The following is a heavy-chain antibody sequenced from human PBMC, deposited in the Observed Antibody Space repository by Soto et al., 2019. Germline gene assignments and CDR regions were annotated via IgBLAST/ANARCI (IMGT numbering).Heavy chain of an antibody. Sequence: QVQLQESGPGLVKPSQTLSLTCTVSGGSISSGDYYWSWIRQPPGKGLEWIGYINYRASTYYNPSPKSRIIISVDTSKNQFSLTLNSVTAADTAVYFCARGPLVFGFWFDPWGQGTLVTVSS. CDR3: ARGPLVFGFWFDP. V-gene: IGHV4-30-4*01. J-gene: IGHJ5*02. CDR1: GGSISSGDYY. CDR2: INYRAST. D-gene: IGHD3-3*01.